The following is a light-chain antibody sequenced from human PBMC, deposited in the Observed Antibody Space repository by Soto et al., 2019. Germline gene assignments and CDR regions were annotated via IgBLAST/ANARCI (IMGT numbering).Light chain of an antibody. CDR3: QQYDDVPLT. Sequence: DIHMTQSPSSLSASVVYIITIVCXAPQHISNYLNWYQQKPGKAPKLLIYDASNLETGVPSRFSGSGSGTDFTFTISSLQPEDIATYYCQQYDDVPLTFGGGTKVDIK. J-gene: IGKJ4*01. V-gene: IGKV1-33*01. CDR2: DAS. CDR1: QHISNY.